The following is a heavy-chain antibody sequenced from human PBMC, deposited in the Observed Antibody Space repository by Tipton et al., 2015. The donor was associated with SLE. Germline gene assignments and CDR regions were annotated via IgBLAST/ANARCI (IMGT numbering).Heavy chain of an antibody. V-gene: IGHV4-34*01. J-gene: IGHJ3*01. CDR1: GGSFSGYY. Sequence: TLSLTCAVYGGSFSGYYWSWIRQPPGKGLEWIVEINHSGHTNYNLSLKSRVTISVDTSKNQFSLKLNSVTAADMAVYYCARPAGDSDNDWYAFDLWGQGTMVTVSS. CDR2: INHSGHT. D-gene: IGHD5-12*01. CDR3: ARPAGDSDNDWYAFDL.